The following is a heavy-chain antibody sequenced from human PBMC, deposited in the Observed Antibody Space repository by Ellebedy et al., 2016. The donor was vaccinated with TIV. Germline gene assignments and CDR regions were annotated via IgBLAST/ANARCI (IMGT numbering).Heavy chain of an antibody. CDR2: INYSGRT. Sequence: SETLSLTXSVSGGSIDSYYWSWIRQPPGRGLEYIGYINYSGRTNFNPSLKSRVTLSVDLSKNQFSLRLTSVTVADTAVYYCAREDSNYSDRYYYYGLDVWGQGTTVTVPS. V-gene: IGHV4-59*01. CDR3: AREDSNYSDRYYYYGLDV. D-gene: IGHD4-11*01. CDR1: GGSIDSYY. J-gene: IGHJ6*02.